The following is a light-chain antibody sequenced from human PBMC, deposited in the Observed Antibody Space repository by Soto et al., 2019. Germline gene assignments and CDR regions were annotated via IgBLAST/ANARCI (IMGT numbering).Light chain of an antibody. J-gene: IGLJ2*01. Sequence: QSVLTQPASVSGSPRQSITISCTGTSSDIGGYNYVSWYQQHPGKAPKLMIYEVSNRPSGVSNRFSGSKSGNTASLTISGLQAEDEADYYCSSYTSSNTLVVFGGGTKVTVL. CDR1: SSDIGGYNY. V-gene: IGLV2-14*01. CDR3: SSYTSSNTLVV. CDR2: EVS.